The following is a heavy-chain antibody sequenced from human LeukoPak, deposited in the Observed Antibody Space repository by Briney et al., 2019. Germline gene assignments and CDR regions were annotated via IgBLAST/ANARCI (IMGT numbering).Heavy chain of an antibody. D-gene: IGHD3-10*01. CDR2: IYYSGST. CDR1: GGSISSSSYY. CDR3: ARDNYYGSGSYYPYYYYYMDV. V-gene: IGHV4-39*07. J-gene: IGHJ6*03. Sequence: SETLSLTCTVSGGSISSSSYYWGWIRQPPGKGLEWIGSIYYSGSTYYDPSLKSRVTISVDKSKNQFSLKLSSVTAADTAVYYCARDNYYGSGSYYPYYYYYMDVWGKGTTVTVSS.